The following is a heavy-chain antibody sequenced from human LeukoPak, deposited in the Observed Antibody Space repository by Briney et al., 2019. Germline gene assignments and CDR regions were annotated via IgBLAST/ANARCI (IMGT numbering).Heavy chain of an antibody. CDR3: ARSGRMATITYYFDY. V-gene: IGHV1-69*05. CDR2: IIPIFGTA. CDR1: GSTFSSYA. Sequence: ASVKVSCKASGSTFSSYAISWVRQAPGQGLEWMGRIIPIFGTANYAQKFQGRVTITTDESTSTAYMELSSLRPEDTAVYYCARSGRMATITYYFDYWGQGTLVTVSS. D-gene: IGHD5-24*01. J-gene: IGHJ4*02.